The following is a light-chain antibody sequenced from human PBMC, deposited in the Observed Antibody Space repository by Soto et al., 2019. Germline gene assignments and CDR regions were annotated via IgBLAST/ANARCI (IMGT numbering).Light chain of an antibody. CDR2: EVD. CDR3: SSYAGSLWV. Sequence: QTVVTQPASVSGSPGQSITISCSGTTSDVGIYNLVSWYQQHPGKAPKLVIYEVDKRPSGVSNRFSGSRSGNTASLTISGLQSEDEADYYCSSYAGSLWVFGGGTKLTVL. J-gene: IGLJ3*02. V-gene: IGLV2-23*02. CDR1: TSDVGIYNL.